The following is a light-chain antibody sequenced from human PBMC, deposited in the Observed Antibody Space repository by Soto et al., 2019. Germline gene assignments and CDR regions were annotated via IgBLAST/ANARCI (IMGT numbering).Light chain of an antibody. J-gene: IGKJ1*01. CDR2: GAS. CDR3: QQYNNWPPWT. Sequence: EIVMTQSPATLSVSPGERATLSCRASQSVSSNLAWYQQKPGQAPRLLIYGASTRATGIPARFSGSGSGTEFTLTISSLQSEDFAVYYCQQYNNWPPWTFGQGTNVAIQ. V-gene: IGKV3-15*01. CDR1: QSVSSN.